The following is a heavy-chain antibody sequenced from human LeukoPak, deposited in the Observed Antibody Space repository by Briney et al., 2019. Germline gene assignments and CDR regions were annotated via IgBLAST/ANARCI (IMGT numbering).Heavy chain of an antibody. Sequence: ASVTVSCKASGYTFTSYYMHWVRQAPGQGREWMGIINPSGGSTSHEQKFQGRVTMTRDTSTSTVYMELSSLRSEDTAVYYCARVGSGCFDYWGQGTLVTVSS. V-gene: IGHV1-46*01. CDR1: GYTFTSYY. CDR2: INPSGGST. J-gene: IGHJ4*02. CDR3: ARVGSGCFDY. D-gene: IGHD6-19*01.